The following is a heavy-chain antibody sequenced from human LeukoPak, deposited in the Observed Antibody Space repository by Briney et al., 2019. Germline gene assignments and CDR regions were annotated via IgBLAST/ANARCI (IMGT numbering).Heavy chain of an antibody. CDR3: AKDRSGWNFDAFDI. D-gene: IGHD6-19*01. J-gene: IGHJ3*02. CDR2: ISYDGSNK. V-gene: IGHV3-30*18. CDR1: GFTFSSYG. Sequence: GGSLRLSCAASGFTFSSYGMHWVRQAPGKGLEWVAVISYDGSNKYYADSVKGRFTISRDNSKNTLYLQMNSLRAEDTALYYCAKDRSGWNFDAFDIWGQGTMVTVSS.